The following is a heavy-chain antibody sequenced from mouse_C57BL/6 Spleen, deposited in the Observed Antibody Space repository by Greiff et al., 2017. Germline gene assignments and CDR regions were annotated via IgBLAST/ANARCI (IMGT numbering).Heavy chain of an antibody. CDR1: GFTFSSYG. Sequence: EVMLVESGGDLVKPGGSLKLSCAASGFTFSSYGMSWVRQTPDKRLEWVATISSGGSYTYYPDSVKGRFTISRDNAKKTLYLQMSSLKSEDTAMYYCARHGDGYYVDYFDYWGQGTTLTVSS. CDR3: ARHGDGYYVDYFDY. D-gene: IGHD2-3*01. V-gene: IGHV5-6*01. CDR2: ISSGGSYT. J-gene: IGHJ2*01.